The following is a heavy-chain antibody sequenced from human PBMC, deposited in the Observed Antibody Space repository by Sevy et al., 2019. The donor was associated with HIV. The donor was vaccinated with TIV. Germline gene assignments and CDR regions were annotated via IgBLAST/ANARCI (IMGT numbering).Heavy chain of an antibody. Sequence: SETLSLSCAVHDGSFSGYYWNWIRLLPGKGLEWIGELNESGITYDNPSLKSRVTISVDTSKKKFSLKLNSVTAVDSAVYFCARSPPVVVVPGAPSWFDPWGQGTLVTVSS. J-gene: IGHJ5*02. CDR3: ARSPPVVVVPGAPSWFDP. CDR2: LNESGIT. CDR1: DGSFSGYY. V-gene: IGHV4-34*01. D-gene: IGHD2-2*01.